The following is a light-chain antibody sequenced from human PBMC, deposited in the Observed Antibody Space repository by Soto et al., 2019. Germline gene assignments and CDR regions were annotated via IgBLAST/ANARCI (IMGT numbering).Light chain of an antibody. CDR2: LGS. V-gene: IGKV2-28*01. J-gene: IGKJ2*01. CDR3: MQALQTPPYT. CDR1: QSLLHSNGYNY. Sequence: DTVMTQTPLSLPVTPGEPASISCRSSQSLLHSNGYNYLDWYLQKPGQSPQLLIYLGSNRVSGVPDRFSGSGAGTDFTLKISRVEAEDVGVYYCMQALQTPPYTFGQGTKLEIK.